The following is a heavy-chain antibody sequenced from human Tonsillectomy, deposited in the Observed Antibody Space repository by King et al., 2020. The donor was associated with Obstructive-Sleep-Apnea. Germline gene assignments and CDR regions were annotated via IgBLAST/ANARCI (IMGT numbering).Heavy chain of an antibody. V-gene: IGHV3-23*04. CDR1: GFTVSSYA. D-gene: IGHD4-17*01. CDR3: AKDRRVGDYPGNAFDI. CDR2: ISGSGGST. Sequence: VQLVESGGGLVQPGGSLRLSCAASGFTVSSYAMNWVRQSPGKGLEWVSGISGSGGSTYYADSVNGRFTISRDNSKDTLYLQMNSQRAEDTAVYYCAKDRRVGDYPGNAFDIWGQGTMVTVSS. J-gene: IGHJ3*02.